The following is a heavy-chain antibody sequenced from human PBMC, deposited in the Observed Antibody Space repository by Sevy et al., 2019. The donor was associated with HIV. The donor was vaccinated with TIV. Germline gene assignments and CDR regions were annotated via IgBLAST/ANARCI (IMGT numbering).Heavy chain of an antibody. D-gene: IGHD3-22*01. V-gene: IGHV3-23*01. CDR3: AKEGGGYYHDSSGLFDY. Sequence: GGCLRLSCAASGFTFSSYAMSWVRQAPGKGLEWVSAISGSGYLTYYADAVKGRFTISRDNSKNTLYLQMNSLRAEDTAVYYCAKEGGGYYHDSSGLFDYWGQGTLVTVSS. CDR1: GFTFSSYA. CDR2: ISGSGYLT. J-gene: IGHJ4*02.